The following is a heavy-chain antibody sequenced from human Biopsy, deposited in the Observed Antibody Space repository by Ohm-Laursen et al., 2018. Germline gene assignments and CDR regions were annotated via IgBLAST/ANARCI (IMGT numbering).Heavy chain of an antibody. CDR3: ALQTVAQMKNFDD. V-gene: IGHV1-2*02. D-gene: IGHD6-19*01. CDR1: GLSFTGYY. Sequence: ASVTASCQASGLSFTGYYIHWARQAPGHGLDWMGWISPKSGDTNYAHKFQGNITMTRDTSMSTAYMEMSRLRCDDTAVYYCALQTVAQMKNFDDWGQGTLVTVSS. CDR2: ISPKSGDT. J-gene: IGHJ4*02.